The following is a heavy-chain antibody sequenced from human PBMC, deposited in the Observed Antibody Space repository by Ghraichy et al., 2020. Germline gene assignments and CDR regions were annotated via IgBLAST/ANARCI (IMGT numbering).Heavy chain of an antibody. V-gene: IGHV1-2*04. J-gene: IGHJ6*02. CDR3: ARGADSSGWYLYYGMDV. CDR1: GYTFTGYY. Sequence: SVKVSCKASGYTFTGYYMHWVRQAPGQGLEWMGWINPNSGGTNYAQKFQGWVTMTRDTSISTAYMELSRLRSDDTAVYYCARGADSSGWYLYYGMDVWGQGTTVTVSS. CDR2: INPNSGGT. D-gene: IGHD6-19*01.